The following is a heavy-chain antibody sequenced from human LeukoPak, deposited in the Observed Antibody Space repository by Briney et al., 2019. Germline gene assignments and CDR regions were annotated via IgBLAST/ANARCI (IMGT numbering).Heavy chain of an antibody. J-gene: IGHJ1*01. V-gene: IGHV3-23*01. CDR1: GFNFVDYA. CDR3: AKGSSDGSGSERY. CDR2: ITGSGDST. Sequence: GGSLRLSCAASGFNFVDYAMNWVRQAPGKGLEWVSAITGSGDSTYYADSVKGRFTISRDNSKNTLYLQMNSLRAEDTAVYYCAKGSSDGSGSERYWGQGTLVTVSS. D-gene: IGHD3-10*01.